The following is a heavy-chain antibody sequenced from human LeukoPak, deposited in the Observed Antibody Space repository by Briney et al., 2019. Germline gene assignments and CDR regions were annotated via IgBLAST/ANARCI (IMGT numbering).Heavy chain of an antibody. CDR1: GGSFSGYY. D-gene: IGHD1-26*01. CDR2: INHSGST. V-gene: IGHV4-34*01. Sequence: SETLSLTCAVYGGSFSGYYWSWIRQPPGKGLEWLGEINHSGSTNYNPSLKSRVTISVDTSKNQFSLKLSSVTAADTAVYYCARTQSQSGNYRYYFGYWGQGTLVTVSS. J-gene: IGHJ4*02. CDR3: ARTQSQSGNYRYYFGY.